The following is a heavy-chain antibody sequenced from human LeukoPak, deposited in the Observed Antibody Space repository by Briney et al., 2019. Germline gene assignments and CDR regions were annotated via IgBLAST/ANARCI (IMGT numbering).Heavy chain of an antibody. V-gene: IGHV3-23*01. CDR2: ISGSGVGT. CDR3: AKGILGYCSSTSCYNFDC. CDR1: GGSISSYY. J-gene: IGHJ4*02. D-gene: IGHD2-2*01. Sequence: ETLSLTCTVSGGSISSYYWSWIRQPPGKGLEWVSAISGSGVGTYYADSVKGRFTISRDNSKNTLYLQMNSLRAEDTAVYYCAKGILGYCSSTSCYNFDCWGQGTLVTVSS.